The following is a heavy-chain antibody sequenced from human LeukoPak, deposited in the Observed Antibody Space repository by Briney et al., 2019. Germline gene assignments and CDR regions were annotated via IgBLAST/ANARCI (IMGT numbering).Heavy chain of an antibody. CDR2: IYYSGST. Sequence: SETLSLTCTVSGGSISSGGYSWSWIRQHPGKGLEWIGYIYYSGSTYYNPSLKSRVTISVDTSKNQFSLELSSVTAADTAVYYCSGGYYEYFDYWGQGTLVTVSS. CDR3: SGGYYEYFDY. J-gene: IGHJ4*02. CDR1: GGSISSGGYS. D-gene: IGHD3-22*01. V-gene: IGHV4-31*03.